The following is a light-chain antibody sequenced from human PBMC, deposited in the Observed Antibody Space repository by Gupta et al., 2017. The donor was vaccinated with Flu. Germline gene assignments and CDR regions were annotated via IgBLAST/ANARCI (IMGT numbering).Light chain of an antibody. V-gene: IGKV1D-16*01. CDR2: GAS. Sequence: DIQMTQSPSSLSASVGDRVTITCRASESISNSLGWYQQKPERAPKSLIYGASSLQNGVPSRFSGWGSGTDFTLTISSLQPEDFGTYYCRQYKSYPITFGQGTRLEIK. CDR1: ESISNS. CDR3: RQYKSYPIT. J-gene: IGKJ5*01.